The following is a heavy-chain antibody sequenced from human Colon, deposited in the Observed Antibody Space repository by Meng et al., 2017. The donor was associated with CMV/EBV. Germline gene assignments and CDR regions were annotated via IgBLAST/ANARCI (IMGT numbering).Heavy chain of an antibody. CDR1: GDSVSSNSAA. CDR3: ARIAVAEVPI. D-gene: IGHD6-19*01. CDR2: TYFRSKWYN. J-gene: IGHJ4*02. Sequence: QVQLQQSGPELLKPSPTLPPTCAISGDSVSSNSAAWNWIRQSPSRGLEWLGRTYFRSKWYNDYAVSVKSRISINPDTSKNQFSLQLNSVTPEDTAVYYCARIAVAEVPIWGQGTLVTVSS. V-gene: IGHV6-1*01.